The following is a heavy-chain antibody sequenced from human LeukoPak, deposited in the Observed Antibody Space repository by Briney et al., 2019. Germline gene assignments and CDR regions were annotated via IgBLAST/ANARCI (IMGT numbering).Heavy chain of an antibody. CDR3: ARDNYILTGYYNAFDI. V-gene: IGHV3-53*01. J-gene: IGHJ3*02. D-gene: IGHD3-9*01. CDR1: GSTVSSYF. Sequence: GGSLRLSCAASGSTVSSYFMSWVRQAPGKGLEWVSVIYDGGSTNYADSVKGRFTISRDNSKSTLYLQMNSLRAEDTAVYYCARDNYILTGYYNAFDIWGQGTLVTVSS. CDR2: IYDGGST.